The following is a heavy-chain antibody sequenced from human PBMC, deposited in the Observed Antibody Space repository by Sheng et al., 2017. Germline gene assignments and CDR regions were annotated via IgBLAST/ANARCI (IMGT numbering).Heavy chain of an antibody. Sequence: QVQLVQSGAEVKKPGASVKVSCKVSGYTLTDLSMHWVRQAPGQGLEWMGGFDLEDVKTVYAQRFQGRLTITEDTSTDTVYMDLSSLTSEDTAIYFCVTDLATAYGFGDRLWGQG. CDR2: FDLEDVKT. CDR1: GYTLTDLS. D-gene: IGHD3-10*01. V-gene: IGHV1-24*01. CDR3: VTDLATAYGFGDRL. J-gene: IGHJ3*01.